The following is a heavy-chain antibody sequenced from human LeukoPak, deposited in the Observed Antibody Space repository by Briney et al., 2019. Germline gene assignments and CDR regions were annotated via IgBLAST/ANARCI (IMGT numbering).Heavy chain of an antibody. Sequence: SETLSLTCAVYGGSFSGYYWSWLRQPPGKGLEWIGEINHSGSTNYNPSLKSRVTISVDTSKNQFSLKLSSVTAADTAVYYCARGRSSSYYYYYYMDVWGKGPRSPSP. CDR2: INHSGST. CDR3: ARGRSSSYYYYYYMDV. V-gene: IGHV4-34*01. J-gene: IGHJ6*03. CDR1: GGSFSGYY. D-gene: IGHD3-16*02.